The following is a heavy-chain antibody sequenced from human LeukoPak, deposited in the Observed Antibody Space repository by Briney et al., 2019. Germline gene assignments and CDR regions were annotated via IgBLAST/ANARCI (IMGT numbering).Heavy chain of an antibody. CDR2: IHYSGTT. Sequence: PSETLSLTCTVSGGSISAYYWSWIRQPPGKGLEWIGYIHYSGTTNYYPSLKSRVTIALDTSKNQFSLKLNSVTAADTAVYYCARFGTSSSRFFDQWGQGTLVAVSS. V-gene: IGHV4-59*01. CDR3: ARFGTSSSRFFDQ. D-gene: IGHD6-6*01. J-gene: IGHJ4*02. CDR1: GGSISAYY.